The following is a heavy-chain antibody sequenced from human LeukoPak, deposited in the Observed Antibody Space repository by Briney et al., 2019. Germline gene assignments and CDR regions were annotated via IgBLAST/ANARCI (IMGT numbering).Heavy chain of an antibody. D-gene: IGHD1-26*01. CDR3: AREISGSLGYFDY. CDR1: GFTVSSNY. J-gene: IGHJ4*02. CDR2: IYSGGST. Sequence: GGSLRLSCAASGFTVSSNYMSWVRQAPGKGLEWVSVIYSGGSTYYADSVKGRFTISRDNSKNTLYLQMNSLRAEDTAVYYCAREISGSLGYFDYWGQGTLVTVSS. V-gene: IGHV3-53*01.